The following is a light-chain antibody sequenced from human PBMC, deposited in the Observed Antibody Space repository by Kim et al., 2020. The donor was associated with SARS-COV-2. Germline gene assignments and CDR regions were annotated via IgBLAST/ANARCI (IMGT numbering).Light chain of an antibody. CDR1: RTIGKF. CDR2: AAS. CDR3: QQYNSHPPT. Sequence: DIYMTQSPPSLSASVGDRVTITCQADRTIGKFLGWHQQNPGRAPKLLIYAASTLETGVPSRFSGSGSGTNFTFSISNLQPEDFATYYYQQYNSHPPTFGRGTKVDIK. V-gene: IGKV1-33*01. J-gene: IGKJ4*01.